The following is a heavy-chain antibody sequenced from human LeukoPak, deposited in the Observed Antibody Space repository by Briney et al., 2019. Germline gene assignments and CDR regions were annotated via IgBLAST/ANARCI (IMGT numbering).Heavy chain of an antibody. D-gene: IGHD5-18*01. CDR3: ARDRTAMASGFRYYYYGMDV. Sequence: SETLSLTCTVSGGSISSYYWSWIRQPPGKGLEWIGYIYYSGSTNYNPSLKSRVTISVDTSKNQFSLKLSSVTAADTAVYYCARDRTAMASGFRYYYYGMDVWGKGTTVTVSS. V-gene: IGHV4-59*01. CDR1: GGSISSYY. J-gene: IGHJ6*04. CDR2: IYYSGST.